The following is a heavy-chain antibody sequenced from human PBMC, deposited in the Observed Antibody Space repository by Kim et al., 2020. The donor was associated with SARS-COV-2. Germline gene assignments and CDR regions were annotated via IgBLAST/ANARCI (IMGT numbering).Heavy chain of an antibody. CDR1: VYTFTSYA. Sequence: ASVKVSCKASVYTFTSYAMHWVRQAPGQRLEWMGWINAGNGNTKYSQKFQGRVTITRDTSASTAYMELSSLRSEDTAVYYCARGDIVVVVAATRGFDYWGQGTLVTVSS. D-gene: IGHD2-15*01. V-gene: IGHV1-3*01. CDR2: INAGNGNT. CDR3: ARGDIVVVVAATRGFDY. J-gene: IGHJ4*02.